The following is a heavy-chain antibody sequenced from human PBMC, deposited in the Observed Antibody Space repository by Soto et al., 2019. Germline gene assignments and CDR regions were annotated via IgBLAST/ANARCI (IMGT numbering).Heavy chain of an antibody. CDR3: ARRGPGTYFDY. CDR2: IYYSGST. J-gene: IGHJ4*02. V-gene: IGHV4-39*07. CDR1: GGSISSSSYY. Sequence: PSGTLSLTCTVSGGSISSSSYYWGWIRQPPGEGLEWIGSIYYSGSTYYNPSLKSRVTISRDNSKNTLYLQMNSLRTEDTAVYYCARRGPGTYFDYWGQGTLVTVSS. D-gene: IGHD6-13*01.